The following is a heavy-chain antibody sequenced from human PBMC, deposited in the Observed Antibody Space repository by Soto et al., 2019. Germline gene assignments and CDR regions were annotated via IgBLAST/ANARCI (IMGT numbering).Heavy chain of an antibody. J-gene: IGHJ6*02. CDR3: VKDEGIEAMDV. D-gene: IGHD3-3*02. V-gene: IGHV3-21*01. CDR2: ITSSGSYV. CDR1: GFTFSRNT. Sequence: GALRLSCVTSGFTFSRNTMNWVRQAPGKGLEWVASITSSGSYVYYADSVKGRFSASRDNAKNSLSLQMDSLRPDDTAIYFCVKDEGIEAMDVWGQGTTVTVSS.